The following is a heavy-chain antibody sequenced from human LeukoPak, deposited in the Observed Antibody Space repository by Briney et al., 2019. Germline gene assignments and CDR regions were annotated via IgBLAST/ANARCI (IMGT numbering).Heavy chain of an antibody. CDR1: SGSICSLY. J-gene: IGHJ5*02. V-gene: IGHV4-4*07. CDR3: ARDGFDL. Sequence: SETLSLTCTVSSGSICSLYWRWMRRPAGKGLEWIGRIYTSGSTNYNPSLKSRVTMSVDTSKNQSSLKLSSVTAADTAVYYCARDGFDLWGQGTLVTVSS. CDR2: IYTSGST.